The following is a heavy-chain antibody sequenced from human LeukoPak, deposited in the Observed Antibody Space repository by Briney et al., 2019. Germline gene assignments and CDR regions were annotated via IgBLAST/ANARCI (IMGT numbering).Heavy chain of an antibody. CDR1: GGSISSCC. V-gene: IGHV4-59*01. CDR2: ISNSGSA. Sequence: SETLSLTCTVSGGSISSCCWSWIRQPPGKGLEWIGYISNSGSANYSPSLKRRVTISADTSKNQLSLRLSSVTAADTAVYYCARTSGGYRYGQRDYWGQGTLVTVST. D-gene: IGHD5-18*01. CDR3: ARTSGGYRYGQRDY. J-gene: IGHJ4*02.